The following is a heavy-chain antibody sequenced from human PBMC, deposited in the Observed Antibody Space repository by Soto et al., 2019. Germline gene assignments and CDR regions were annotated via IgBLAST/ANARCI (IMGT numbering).Heavy chain of an antibody. Sequence: GGSLRLSCAASGFTFSHYAMHWVRQAPGKGLEWVAQIWYDGSNKYYADSVKGRLTISRDNSKNTVFLQMNSLRAEDTAVYFCAKDGQQLAPYSMDVWGQGTTVTVS. V-gene: IGHV3-33*03. CDR1: GFTFSHYA. J-gene: IGHJ6*02. D-gene: IGHD6-13*01. CDR3: AKDGQQLAPYSMDV. CDR2: IWYDGSNK.